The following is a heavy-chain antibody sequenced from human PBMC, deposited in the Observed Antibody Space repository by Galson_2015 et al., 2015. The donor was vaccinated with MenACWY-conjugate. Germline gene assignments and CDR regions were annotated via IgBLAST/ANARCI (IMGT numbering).Heavy chain of an antibody. V-gene: IGHV3-23*01. CDR2: ITGGGGNT. D-gene: IGHD6-6*01. Sequence: SLRLSCAATGFTFSNYAMSWVRQAPGKGLEWVSVITGGGGNTYDADSVKGRFAISRDNSKNTLYLQMNRLRAEDTAVYYCAKGRPQDGTDVWGQGTTVTVSS. CDR1: GFTFSNYA. J-gene: IGHJ6*02. CDR3: AKGRPQDGTDV.